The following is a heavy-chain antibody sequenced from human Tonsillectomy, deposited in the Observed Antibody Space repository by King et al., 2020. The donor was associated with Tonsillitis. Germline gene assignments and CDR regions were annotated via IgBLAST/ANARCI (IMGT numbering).Heavy chain of an antibody. CDR1: GFTFSSYS. Sequence: QLVQSGGGLVQPGGSLRLSCAASGFTFSSYSMNWVRQAPGKGLEWVSYISSSSSTIYYADSVKGRFTISRDNAKNSLYLQMNSLRAEDTAVYYCAGYYDSSGYLIDAFDIWGQGTMVTVSS. CDR3: AGYYDSSGYLIDAFDI. CDR2: ISSSSSTI. J-gene: IGHJ3*02. D-gene: IGHD3-22*01. V-gene: IGHV3-48*01.